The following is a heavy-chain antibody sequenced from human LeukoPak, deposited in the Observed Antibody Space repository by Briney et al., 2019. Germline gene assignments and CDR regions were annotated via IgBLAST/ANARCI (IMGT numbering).Heavy chain of an antibody. V-gene: IGHV3-11*01. J-gene: IGHJ5*02. D-gene: IGHD1-26*01. CDR3: ARYLILGWFDP. CDR2: ISSSGSTI. CDR1: GFTFSDYY. Sequence: GSLRLSCAASGFTFSDYYMSWIRQAPGKGLEWVSHISSSGSTIYYADSVKGRFTISRDNAKNSLYLQMDSPKAEDTGVYHCARYLILGWFDPWGQGTLVTVSS.